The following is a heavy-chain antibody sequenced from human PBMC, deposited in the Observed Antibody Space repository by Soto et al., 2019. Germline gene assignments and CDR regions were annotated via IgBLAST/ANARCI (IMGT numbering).Heavy chain of an antibody. CDR3: LRGNSGYGNFDD. CDR1: GFTFSSYC. D-gene: IGHD5-12*01. CDR2: IKGDGSET. J-gene: IGHJ4*02. Sequence: XGSLRLTFAASGFTFSSYCMHWVRQAPGKGLVWVSRIKGDGSETNYADSVKGRFTISRDNAKNTLYLQLNSLRAEDTAVYYCLRGNSGYGNFDDWGQGTRVTVPS. V-gene: IGHV3-74*01.